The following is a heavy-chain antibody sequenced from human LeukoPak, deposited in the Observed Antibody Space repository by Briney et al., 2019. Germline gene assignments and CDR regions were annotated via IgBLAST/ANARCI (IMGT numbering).Heavy chain of an antibody. Sequence: GGSLRLSCAASAFTFSSYTMNWVRQAPGKGLEWVASISSSSTYIHYADSVKGRFTISRDNAKNSLYLQMNSLRAEDTAVYYCASGLRLGELSSGYYFDYWGQGTLVTVSS. CDR2: ISSSSTYI. J-gene: IGHJ4*02. D-gene: IGHD3-16*02. CDR1: AFTFSSYT. CDR3: ASGLRLGELSSGYYFDY. V-gene: IGHV3-21*01.